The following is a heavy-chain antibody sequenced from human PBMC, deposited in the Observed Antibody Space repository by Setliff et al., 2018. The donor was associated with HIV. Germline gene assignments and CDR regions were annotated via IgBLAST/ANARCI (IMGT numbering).Heavy chain of an antibody. J-gene: IGHJ4*02. V-gene: IGHV3-33*01. CDR2: IWYDASNQ. CDR3: ARYNSYWHTFDF. D-gene: IGHD6-6*01. CDR1: GFTFNTYA. Sequence: HPGGSLRLSCAASGFTFNTYAMTWVRQAPGKGLEWVAVIWYDASNQNYADSVKGRLTVSRDNSNNTLYLHMKSLTPEDTAVYHCARYNSYWHTFDFWGQGTPVTVSS.